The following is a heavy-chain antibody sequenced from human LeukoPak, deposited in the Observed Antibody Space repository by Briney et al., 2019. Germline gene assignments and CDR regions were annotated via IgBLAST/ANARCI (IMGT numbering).Heavy chain of an antibody. V-gene: IGHV3-21*01. J-gene: IGHJ4*02. D-gene: IGHD5-12*01. Sequence: PGGSQRLSCAASGFTFSSYSMNWVRQAPGKGLEWVSSISSSSSYIYYADSVKGRFTISRDNAKNSLYLQMNSLRAEDTAVYYCARGPQVATIELFDYWGQGTLVTVSS. CDR1: GFTFSSYS. CDR3: ARGPQVATIELFDY. CDR2: ISSSSSYI.